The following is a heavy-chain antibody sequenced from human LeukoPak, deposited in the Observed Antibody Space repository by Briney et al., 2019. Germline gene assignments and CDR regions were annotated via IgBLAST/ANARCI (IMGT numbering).Heavy chain of an antibody. J-gene: IGHJ6*03. V-gene: IGHV1-69*06. D-gene: IGHD3-9*01. CDR3: ASAGPPLLRYFDWGADYYYMDV. CDR2: IIPIFGTA. CDR1: GGTFSSYA. Sequence: ASVKVSCKASGGTFSSYAISWVRQAPGQGLEWMGGIIPIFGTANYAQKFQGRVTITADKSTSTAYMELSSLRSEDTAVYYCASAGPPLLRYFDWGADYYYMDVWGKGTTVTVSS.